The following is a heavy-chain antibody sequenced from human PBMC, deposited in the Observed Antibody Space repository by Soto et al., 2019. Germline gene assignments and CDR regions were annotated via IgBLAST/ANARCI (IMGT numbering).Heavy chain of an antibody. CDR1: GGTFSSYA. D-gene: IGHD3-22*01. CDR2: IIPSFGTA. V-gene: IGHV1-69*12. J-gene: IGHJ4*02. CDR3: SREGYYYDSSGYYYYFEY. Sequence: QVQLVQSGAEVKKPGSSVKVSCQASGGTFSSYAISWVRQAPGQGLEWMGGIIPSFGTANYAQKFQGRGTINADESTSTAYMELRSLRSEDTAVYYCSREGYYYDSSGYYYYFEYWGQGTLVTVSS.